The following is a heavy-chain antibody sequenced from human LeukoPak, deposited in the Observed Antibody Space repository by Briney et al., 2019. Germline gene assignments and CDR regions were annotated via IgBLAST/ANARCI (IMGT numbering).Heavy chain of an antibody. CDR3: ARANYYGSGSYYYFDY. V-gene: IGHV4-34*01. Sequence: SETLSLTCAVYGGSFSGYYWSWIRQPPGKGLEWIGEINHSGSTNYNPSLKSRVTISVDTSKNQFSLKLSSVTAADTAVYYCARANYYGSGSYYYFDYWGQGTLVTVSS. D-gene: IGHD3-10*01. CDR1: GGSFSGYY. CDR2: INHSGST. J-gene: IGHJ4*02.